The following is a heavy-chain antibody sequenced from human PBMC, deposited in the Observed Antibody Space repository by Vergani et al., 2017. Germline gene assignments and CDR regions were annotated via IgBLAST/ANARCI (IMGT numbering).Heavy chain of an antibody. CDR1: GGSISSYY. CDR2: IYYSGST. V-gene: IGHV4-59*01. Sequence: QVQLQESGPGLVKPSETLSLTCTVSGGSISSYYWSWIRQPPGKGLEWIGYIYYSGSTNYNPSLKSRVTISVDTSKNQFSLKLSSVTAADTAVYYCARVEMATERPLHYYYGMDVWGQGTTVTVSS. D-gene: IGHD5-24*01. CDR3: ARVEMATERPLHYYYGMDV. J-gene: IGHJ6*02.